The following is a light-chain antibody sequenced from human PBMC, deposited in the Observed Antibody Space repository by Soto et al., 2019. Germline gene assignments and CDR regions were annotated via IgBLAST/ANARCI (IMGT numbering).Light chain of an antibody. V-gene: IGLV2-14*01. Sequence: QSALTQPASVSGSPGQSITISCTGTSSDFGGYNYVSWHQQHPGKAPKLMIYEVSNRPSGVSHRFSGSKSGNTASLTISGLQAEDEADYYCISYTSSSTWVFGGGTQLTVL. CDR3: ISYTSSSTWV. CDR2: EVS. CDR1: SSDFGGYNY. J-gene: IGLJ3*02.